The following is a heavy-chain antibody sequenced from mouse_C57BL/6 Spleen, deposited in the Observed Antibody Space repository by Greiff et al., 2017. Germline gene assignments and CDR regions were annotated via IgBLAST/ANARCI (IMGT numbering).Heavy chain of an antibody. CDR2: INYDGSST. CDR1: GFTFSDYY. Sequence: EVHLVESEGGLVQPGSSMKLSCTASGFTFSDYYMAWVRQVPEKGLEWVANINYDGSSTYYLDSLKSRFIISRDNAKNILYLQMSSLKSEDTATYYCARDRYYYGSSSSFDYWGQGTTLTVSS. CDR3: ARDRYYYGSSSSFDY. V-gene: IGHV5-16*01. D-gene: IGHD1-1*01. J-gene: IGHJ2*01.